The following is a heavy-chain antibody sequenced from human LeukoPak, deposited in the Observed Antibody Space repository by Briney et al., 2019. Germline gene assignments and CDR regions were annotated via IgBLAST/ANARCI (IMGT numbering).Heavy chain of an antibody. D-gene: IGHD6-19*01. CDR1: GYTFTGYY. CDR2: INPNSGST. J-gene: IGHJ4*02. Sequence: ASVKVSCKTSGYTFTGYYVHWVRQAPGQGLEWMGWINPNSGSTNYAQKFQGRVTMTRDTSISTAYMELRRLRSDDTAVYYCAIVTVPITVSFDYWGQGTLLTVSS. V-gene: IGHV1-2*02. CDR3: AIVTVPITVSFDY.